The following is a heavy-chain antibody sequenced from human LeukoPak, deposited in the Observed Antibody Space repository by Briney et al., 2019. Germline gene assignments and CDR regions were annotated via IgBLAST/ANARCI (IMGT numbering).Heavy chain of an antibody. CDR3: ARVERYYYDSSGYPQYNWFDP. J-gene: IGHJ5*02. CDR1: GGTFSSYA. V-gene: IGHV1-69*13. Sequence: SVKVSCKASGGTFSSYAISWVRQAPGQGLEWLGGIIPIFGTANYAQKFQGRVTITADESTSTAYMELSSLRSEDTAVYYCARVERYYYDSSGYPQYNWFDPWGQGTLVTVSS. CDR2: IIPIFGTA. D-gene: IGHD3-22*01.